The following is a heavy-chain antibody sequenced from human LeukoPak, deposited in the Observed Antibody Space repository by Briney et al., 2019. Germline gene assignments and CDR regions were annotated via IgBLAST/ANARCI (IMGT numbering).Heavy chain of an antibody. Sequence: ASVKVSCKAFGYTFTRKYMHWVRQAPGQGPEWMGVINPSGGSTTSAQKFQDRLTLTTDMSTSTDYLELSSLRSEDTAVYYCARDNSVRDEAWWFNPWGQGTLVTVSS. CDR1: GYTFTRKY. V-gene: IGHV1-46*01. CDR2: INPSGGST. CDR3: ARDNSVRDEAWWFNP. J-gene: IGHJ5*02. D-gene: IGHD5-24*01.